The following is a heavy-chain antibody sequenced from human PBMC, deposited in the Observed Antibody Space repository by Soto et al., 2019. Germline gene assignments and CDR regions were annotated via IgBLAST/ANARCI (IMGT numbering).Heavy chain of an antibody. J-gene: IGHJ5*02. CDR1: GYTLTELS. V-gene: IGHV1-24*01. D-gene: IGHD1-26*01. CDR3: ATGSGSYFLDGFDP. Sequence: QVQLVQSGAEVKKPGASVKVSCKVSGYTLTELSIHWVRQAPGKGLEWMGGFDPEDGETVYAQKFQGRVTMTEDTSTDPAYMELSSLRSDDTAVYYCATGSGSYFLDGFDPWGQGTLVTVSS. CDR2: FDPEDGET.